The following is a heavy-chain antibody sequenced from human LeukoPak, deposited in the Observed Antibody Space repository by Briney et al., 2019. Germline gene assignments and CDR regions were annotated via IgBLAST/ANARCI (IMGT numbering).Heavy chain of an antibody. D-gene: IGHD6-13*01. Sequence: GGSLRLSCTASGFTFSSYSMNWVRQAPGKGLEWVSYISSSSSTIYYADSVKGRFTISRDNAKNSLYLQMNSLRAEDTAVYYCARDLQQLGQHNFDYWGQGTLVTVSS. J-gene: IGHJ4*02. CDR2: ISSSSSTI. CDR3: ARDLQQLGQHNFDY. V-gene: IGHV3-48*01. CDR1: GFTFSSYS.